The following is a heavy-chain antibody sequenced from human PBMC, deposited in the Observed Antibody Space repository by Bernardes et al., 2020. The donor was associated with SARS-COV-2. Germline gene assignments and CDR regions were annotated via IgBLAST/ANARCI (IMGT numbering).Heavy chain of an antibody. J-gene: IGHJ4*02. CDR1: GFTFTKSD. CDR3: AKDDTRPFFGAPGFDS. D-gene: IGHD3-16*01. Sequence: GSLRLSCAASGFTFTKSDMSWVRQAPGKGLEWVSGISGSGNTTYYADSVKGRFTISRDNSKNTLFLQMDSLRAEDPAVYYCAKDDTRPFFGAPGFDSWGQGTLVTVSS. CDR2: ISGSGNTT. V-gene: IGHV3-23*01.